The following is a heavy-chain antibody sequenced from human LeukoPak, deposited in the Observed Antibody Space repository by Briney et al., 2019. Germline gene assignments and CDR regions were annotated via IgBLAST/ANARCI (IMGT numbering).Heavy chain of an antibody. CDR2: IYHSGST. J-gene: IGHJ3*02. Sequence: SETLSLTCTVSGYSISSGYYWGWIRQPPGKGLEWIGSIYHSGSTYYNPSLKSRVTISVDTSKNQFSLNLRSVSDADTAVYYCAVLLAGVSDGFDNAFDIWGQGTMATVSS. V-gene: IGHV4-38-2*02. D-gene: IGHD5-24*01. CDR3: AVLLAGVSDGFDNAFDI. CDR1: GYSISSGYY.